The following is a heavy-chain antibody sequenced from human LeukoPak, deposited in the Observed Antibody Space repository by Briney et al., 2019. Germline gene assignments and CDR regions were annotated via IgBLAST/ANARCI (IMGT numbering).Heavy chain of an antibody. Sequence: GGSLRLSCAASGFTFSSYSMNRVRQAPGKGLEWVSYISSSSSTIYYADSVEGRFTISRDNAKNSLYLQMNSLRAEDTAVYYCARAIVVEYQLLYRYIPYNYYMDVWGKGTTVTVSS. J-gene: IGHJ6*03. D-gene: IGHD2-2*02. CDR3: ARAIVVEYQLLYRYIPYNYYMDV. CDR2: ISSSSSTI. V-gene: IGHV3-48*04. CDR1: GFTFSSYS.